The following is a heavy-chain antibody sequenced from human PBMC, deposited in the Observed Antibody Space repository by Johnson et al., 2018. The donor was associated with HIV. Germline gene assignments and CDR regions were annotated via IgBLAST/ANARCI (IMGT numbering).Heavy chain of an antibody. D-gene: IGHD1-26*01. CDR1: GFTFSSYW. CDR2: IKQDGSEK. CDR3: ARDSGSYQGAFDI. Sequence: VQLVESGGGLVQPGGSLRLSCAASGFTFSSYWMSWVRQAPGKGREWVANIKQDGSEKYYVDSVKGRFTISRDNAKNSLYLQMNSLRAEDTAVYYCARDSGSYQGAFDIWGQGTMVTVSS. J-gene: IGHJ3*02. V-gene: IGHV3-7*01.